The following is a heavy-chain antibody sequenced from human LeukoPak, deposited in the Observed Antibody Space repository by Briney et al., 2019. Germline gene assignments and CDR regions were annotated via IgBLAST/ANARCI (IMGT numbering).Heavy chain of an antibody. V-gene: IGHV3-30*18. D-gene: IGHD1-1*01. CDR1: GFTFSSYG. CDR2: ISSDGNPK. Sequence: AGGSLRLSCAASGFTFSSYGMHWVRQAPGKGLEWVALISSDGNPKYNADSVKGRFTVSRDNSKNTLFLQMNSLRAEDTAVYFCAKRGSKVQFHFDYWGQGTLVTVSS. CDR3: AKRGSKVQFHFDY. J-gene: IGHJ4*02.